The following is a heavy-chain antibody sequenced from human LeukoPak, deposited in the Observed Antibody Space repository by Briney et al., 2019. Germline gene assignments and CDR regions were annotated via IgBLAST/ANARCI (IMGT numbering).Heavy chain of an antibody. CDR1: GGSISSYY. V-gene: IGHV4-59*08. CDR3: ARRPEPYYYYGANDAFDI. CDR2: IYYSGST. D-gene: IGHD4-17*01. Sequence: PSETLSLTCTLSGGSISSYYWSWIRQPPGKGLEWIGYIYYSGSTNYNPSLKSRVTISVDTSKNQFSLKLSSVTAADTAVYYCARRPEPYYYYGANDAFDIWGQGTMVTVSS. J-gene: IGHJ3*02.